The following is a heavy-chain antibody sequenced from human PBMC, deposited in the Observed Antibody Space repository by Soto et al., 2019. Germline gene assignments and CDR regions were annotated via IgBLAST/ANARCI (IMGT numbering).Heavy chain of an antibody. CDR1: GYSITGYY. V-gene: IGHV1-2*02. D-gene: IGHD1-7*01. CDR3: ARGRYNWNYWFDP. Sequence: SVKVSCKESGYSITGYYIHCVRPDPGQGLEWMGWINPNSGGTNYAQKFQGRVTMTRDTSISTAYMELSRLRSDDTAVYYCARGRYNWNYWFDPWGQGTRVTVSS. CDR2: INPNSGGT. J-gene: IGHJ5*02.